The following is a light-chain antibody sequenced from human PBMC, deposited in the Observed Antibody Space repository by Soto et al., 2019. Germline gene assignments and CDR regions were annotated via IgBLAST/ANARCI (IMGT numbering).Light chain of an antibody. CDR3: KSYGGSYWT. CDR1: QSVSST. CDR2: GAS. V-gene: IGKV3D-15*01. Sequence: ILMTGAQAHLSGAQGERATLSCRASQSVSSTLAWYQQKPGQANRQIIYGASTRAAGITARFSGSGSVTDFTLTIRSIEPEDFAVYYCKSYGGSYWTLGHGPTVDLK. J-gene: IGKJ1*01.